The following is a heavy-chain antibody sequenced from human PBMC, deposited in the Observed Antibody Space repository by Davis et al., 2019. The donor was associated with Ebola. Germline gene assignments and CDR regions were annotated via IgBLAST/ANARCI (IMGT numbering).Heavy chain of an antibody. CDR1: GFVFRNYV. J-gene: IGHJ3*01. CDR2: LGTSADT. CDR3: AKDNRNIWSEV. D-gene: IGHD2/OR15-2a*01. V-gene: IGHV3-23*01. Sequence: GESLKISCAASGFVFRNYVMSWVRQAPGKGLEWVSTLGTSADTYYADSVKGRFTISRDNSRNTLYLQMSGLRVEDTAIYYCAKDNRNIWSEVWGQGTMVTVSS.